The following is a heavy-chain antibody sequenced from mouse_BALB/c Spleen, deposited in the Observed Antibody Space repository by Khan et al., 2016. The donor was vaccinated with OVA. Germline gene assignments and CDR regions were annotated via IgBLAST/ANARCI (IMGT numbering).Heavy chain of an antibody. D-gene: IGHD1-1*01. CDR1: GYTFINYW. Sequence: QVQLKESGAELAKPGASVKMSCKASGYTFINYWILWIKQRPGQGLEWIGYINPSTGYTEYNQNFKDKATLTADISSSTAYMQLSSLTCEDAGGDYGARRGLRGDFDYWGQGTTRTVSS. V-gene: IGHV1-7*01. J-gene: IGHJ2*01. CDR2: INPSTGYT. CDR3: ARRGLRGDFDY.